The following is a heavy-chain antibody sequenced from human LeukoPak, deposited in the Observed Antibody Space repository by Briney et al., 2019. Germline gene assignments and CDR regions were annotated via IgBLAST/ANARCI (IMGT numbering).Heavy chain of an antibody. D-gene: IGHD6-6*01. CDR3: ARQRHSYSRSSWAGGNYFDY. J-gene: IGHJ4*02. V-gene: IGHV5-51*01. Sequence: GESLKISCKGSGYSFTSYWIGWVRQMPGKGLEWMGIIYPGDSDTRYSPSFQGQVTISADKSISTAYLQWSRLKASDTAMYYCARQRHSYSRSSWAGGNYFDYWGQGTLVTVSS. CDR1: GYSFTSYW. CDR2: IYPGDSDT.